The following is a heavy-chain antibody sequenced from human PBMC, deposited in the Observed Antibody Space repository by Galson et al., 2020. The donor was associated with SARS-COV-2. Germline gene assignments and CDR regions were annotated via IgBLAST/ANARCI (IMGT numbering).Heavy chain of an antibody. CDR2: IYPGDSDT. Sequence: GESLKISCKGSGYSFTSYWIGWVRQMPVKGLEWMGIIYPGDSDTRYSPSFQGQVTISADKSISTAYLQWSSLKASDTAMYYCARFGAPYYYDSSGRVDYFDYWGQGTLVTVSS. CDR1: GYSFTSYW. CDR3: ARFGAPYYYDSSGRVDYFDY. J-gene: IGHJ4*02. V-gene: IGHV5-51*01. D-gene: IGHD3-22*01.